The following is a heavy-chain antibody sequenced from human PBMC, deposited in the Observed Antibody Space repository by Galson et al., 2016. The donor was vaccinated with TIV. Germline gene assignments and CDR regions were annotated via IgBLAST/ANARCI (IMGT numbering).Heavy chain of an antibody. J-gene: IGHJ3*02. V-gene: IGHV3-30*18. D-gene: IGHD3-22*01. CDR1: GFTFSSYD. CDR2: ISYDGSNE. CDR3: AKEAGSGYYYVDAFDI. Sequence: SLRLSCAASGFTFSSYDMHWVRQAPGKGLEWVAVISYDGSNENYADSVKGRFTVSRDNSENTLYLQMNSWRAEDTAVYYCAKEAGSGYYYVDAFDIWGQGTVVTVSS.